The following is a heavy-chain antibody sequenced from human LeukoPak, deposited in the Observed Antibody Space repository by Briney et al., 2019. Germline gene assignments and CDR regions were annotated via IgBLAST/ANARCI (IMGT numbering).Heavy chain of an antibody. J-gene: IGHJ5*02. CDR1: GGSSSGYY. Sequence: IPSETLSLTCAVYGGSSSGYYWSWIRQPPGKGLEWIGEINHSGSTNYNPSLKSRVTISVDTSKNQFSLKLSSVTAADTAVYYCARGPPQTHCSGGSCYPSGWFDPWGQGTLVTVSS. V-gene: IGHV4-34*01. CDR2: INHSGST. CDR3: ARGPPQTHCSGGSCYPSGWFDP. D-gene: IGHD2-15*01.